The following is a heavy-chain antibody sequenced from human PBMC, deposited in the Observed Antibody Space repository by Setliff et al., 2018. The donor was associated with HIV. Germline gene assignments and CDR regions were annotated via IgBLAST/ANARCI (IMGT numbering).Heavy chain of an antibody. V-gene: IGHV1-24*01. CDR3: ATRIRDGHRGYGYFDF. CDR2: FDPEDGET. Sequence: ASVKVSCKVSGYTLTELSMHWVRQAPVKGLEWMGGFDPEDGETIYAQKFQGRVTMTEDTSTDTAYMELSSLRSEDTAVYYCATRIRDGHRGYGYFDFWGQGTLVTVSS. CDR1: GYTLTELS. D-gene: IGHD5-12*01. J-gene: IGHJ4*02.